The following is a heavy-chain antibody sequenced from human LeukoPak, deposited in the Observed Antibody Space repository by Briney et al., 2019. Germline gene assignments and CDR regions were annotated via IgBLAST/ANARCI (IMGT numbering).Heavy chain of an antibody. V-gene: IGHV4-59*08. Sequence: SETLSLTCTVSGGSMSSDYWSWIRQPPGKGLEWIGYIYYSGSTKYNPSLESRVTISVDTSKNQFSLKLSSVTAADTAVYYCARRRFLTLYGMDVWGQGTTVTVSS. CDR2: IYYSGST. CDR3: ARRRFLTLYGMDV. D-gene: IGHD3-3*01. CDR1: GGSMSSDY. J-gene: IGHJ6*02.